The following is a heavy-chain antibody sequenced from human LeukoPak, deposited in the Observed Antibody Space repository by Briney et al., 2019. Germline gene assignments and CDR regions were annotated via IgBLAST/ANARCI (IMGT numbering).Heavy chain of an antibody. J-gene: IGHJ6*04. V-gene: IGHV3-48*03. CDR2: ISSSGSAI. CDR1: TFTLSSYE. Sequence: GGSLRLSCVASTFTLSSYEMDWDRQAQGKGLEWVSYISSSGSAIYYADSVKGRLTISRDSAKDSLYLQMTSLSAEDTAVYYCAELGITMIGGIWGKGTTVTLSS. D-gene: IGHD3-10*02. CDR3: AELGITMIGGI.